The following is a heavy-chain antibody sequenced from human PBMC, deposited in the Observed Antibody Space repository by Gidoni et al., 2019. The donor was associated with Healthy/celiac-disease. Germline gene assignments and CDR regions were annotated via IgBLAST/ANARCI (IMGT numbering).Heavy chain of an antibody. D-gene: IGHD3-10*01. Sequence: QAQLQESGPGPVKPSETLSLTCAVSGYSITSGYYWGCIRQPPGKGLEWIGSIYHSGSTYYNPSLKSRVTISVDTSKNQFSLKLSSVTAADTAVYYCARGTPYYGDDYWGQGTLVTVSS. CDR3: ARGTPYYGDDY. CDR2: IYHSGST. CDR1: GYSITSGYY. J-gene: IGHJ4*02. V-gene: IGHV4-38-2*01.